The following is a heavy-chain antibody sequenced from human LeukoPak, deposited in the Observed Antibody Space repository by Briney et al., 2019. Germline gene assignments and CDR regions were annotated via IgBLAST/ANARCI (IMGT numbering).Heavy chain of an antibody. Sequence: SETLSLTCTASGGSISSYYWSWIRQPPGKGLEWIGYIYYSGSTNYNPSLKSRVTISIDASKNQFPLRLSSVTAADTAVYYCTRGGELMNFWGQGTLVTVSS. CDR1: GGSISSYY. CDR2: IYYSGST. D-gene: IGHD1-26*01. V-gene: IGHV4-59*08. J-gene: IGHJ4*02. CDR3: TRGGELMNF.